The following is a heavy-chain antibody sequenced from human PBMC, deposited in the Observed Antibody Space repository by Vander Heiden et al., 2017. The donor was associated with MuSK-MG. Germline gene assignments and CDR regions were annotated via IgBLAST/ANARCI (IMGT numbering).Heavy chain of an antibody. CDR1: GFTFSSYG. V-gene: IGHV3-33*01. J-gene: IGHJ3*02. Sequence: QVQLVASGGGVVQPGRSRRLSCEASGFTFSSYGRHWVRQAPGKGLEWVAVIWYDGRNKYYADSVKGRFTISRDNSKNTLYLQMNSRRAEDTAVYYCARECKRGSRQDAFDIWGQGTRVTVSS. CDR3: ARECKRGSRQDAFDI. CDR2: IWYDGRNK. D-gene: IGHD6-13*01.